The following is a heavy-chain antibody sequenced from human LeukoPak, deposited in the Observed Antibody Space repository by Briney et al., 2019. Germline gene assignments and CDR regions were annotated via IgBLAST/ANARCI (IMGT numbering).Heavy chain of an antibody. D-gene: IGHD3-3*01. CDR2: IYYSGST. Sequence: SQTLSLTCTVSGGSVSSTNHYWSWIRQPAGKGLEWIGRIYYSGSTNYNPSLKSRVTISVDTSKNQFSLKLSSVTAADTAVYYCARVIETEPLYDFWSGHGGGYFDYWGQGTLVTVSS. CDR3: ARVIETEPLYDFWSGHGGGYFDY. V-gene: IGHV4-61*10. CDR1: GGSVSSTNHY. J-gene: IGHJ4*02.